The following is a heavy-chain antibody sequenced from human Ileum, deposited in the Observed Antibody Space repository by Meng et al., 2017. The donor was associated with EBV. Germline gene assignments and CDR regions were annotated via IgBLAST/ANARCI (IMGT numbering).Heavy chain of an antibody. CDR3: ASKSEGYDH. J-gene: IGHJ4*02. D-gene: IGHD5-12*01. CDR1: VFTVSSND. CDR2: IYTGGST. Sequence: EVQLVEAGGGLVPPGGYLVLSCAASVFTVSSNDMSGVRQAQGKGLEWVSVIYTGGSTYYADSVKVRFTISRDNSKNTLYLQMNSLRGEDTAVYYCASKSEGYDHWGQGTLVTVSS. V-gene: IGHV3-53*01.